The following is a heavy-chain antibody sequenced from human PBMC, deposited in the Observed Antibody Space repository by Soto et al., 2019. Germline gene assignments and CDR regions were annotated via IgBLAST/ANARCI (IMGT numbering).Heavy chain of an antibody. CDR3: ARSGSGWWLGLDS. D-gene: IGHD6-19*01. V-gene: IGHV3-23*01. Sequence: EVQLLESGGGLVQPGGSLRLSCAASGLTFSSYAMSWVRQAPGKGLEWVSAINDGGGNTYYIDSVKGRFTISRDNSKNTMYLQMNTLRTEDTAVYYCARSGSGWWLGLDSWGQGTLVTVSS. CDR2: INDGGGNT. CDR1: GLTFSSYA. J-gene: IGHJ4*02.